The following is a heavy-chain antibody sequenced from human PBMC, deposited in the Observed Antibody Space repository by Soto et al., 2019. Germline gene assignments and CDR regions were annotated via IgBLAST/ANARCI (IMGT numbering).Heavy chain of an antibody. CDR2: ISYDGSNK. CDR3: AKSIAALGSYYYYGMDV. CDR1: GFPFSSNG. J-gene: IGHJ6*02. D-gene: IGHD6-13*01. Sequence: QVQLVESGGGVVRPGRSRRLSFAASGFPFSSNGMHGVRQAPGKGLEWVAVISYDGSNKYYADSVKGRFTISRDNSKNTLYLQMNSLRAEDTAVYYCAKSIAALGSYYYYGMDVWGQGTTVTVSS. V-gene: IGHV3-30*18.